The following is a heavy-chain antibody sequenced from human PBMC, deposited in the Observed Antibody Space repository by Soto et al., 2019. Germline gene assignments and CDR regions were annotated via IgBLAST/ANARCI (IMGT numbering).Heavy chain of an antibody. V-gene: IGHV1-18*04. CDR2: ISGYNGRT. CDR3: ARDYREVTVTTSDRRDCFDP. CDR1: GYTFTSYG. D-gene: IGHD4-17*01. J-gene: IGHJ5*02. Sequence: QVHLVQSGAEVKKPGASVKVSCKASGYTFTSYGISWVRQAPGQGLEWMGWISGYNGRTNYAQKFQGRVTMTTDTSTSTVYMELRSLRSDDTAVFYCARDYREVTVTTSDRRDCFDPWGQGTLVTVSS.